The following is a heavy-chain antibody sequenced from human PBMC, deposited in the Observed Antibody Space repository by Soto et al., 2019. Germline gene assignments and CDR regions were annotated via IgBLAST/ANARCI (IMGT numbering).Heavy chain of an antibody. Sequence: SVKVSCKASGGTFSSYAISWVRQAPGQGLEWMGGIIPIFGTANYAQKFQGRVTITADESTSTAYMELSSLRSEDTAVYYCAREGNTVLHSFDYWGQGTLVTVSS. J-gene: IGHJ4*02. D-gene: IGHD4-17*01. V-gene: IGHV1-69*13. CDR3: AREGNTVLHSFDY. CDR1: GGTFSSYA. CDR2: IIPIFGTA.